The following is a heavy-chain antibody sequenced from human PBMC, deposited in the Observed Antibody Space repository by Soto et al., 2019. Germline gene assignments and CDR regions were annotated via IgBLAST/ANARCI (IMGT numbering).Heavy chain of an antibody. J-gene: IGHJ4*02. CDR3: AKDVQHYSSGSLDY. CDR1: GFTFSSYA. Sequence: GGSLRLSCAASGFTFSSYAMGWVRQAPGKGLEWVSGISDSGGSTYYADSVKGRFTISRDNSKNTLYLQMNSLRAEDAAVYYCAKDVQHYSSGSLDYWGQGTLVTVSS. CDR2: ISDSGGST. V-gene: IGHV3-23*01. D-gene: IGHD6-19*01.